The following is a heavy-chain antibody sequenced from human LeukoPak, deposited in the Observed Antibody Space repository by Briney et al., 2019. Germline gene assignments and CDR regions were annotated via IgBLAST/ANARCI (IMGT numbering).Heavy chain of an antibody. CDR3: ARGDIVVVPAAMHFDY. CDR2: ISAYNGNT. J-gene: IGHJ4*02. V-gene: IGHV1-18*01. D-gene: IGHD2-2*01. Sequence: GASVKVSCKASGYTFTSYGISWVRQAPGQGLEWMGWISAYNGNTNYAQKLQGRVTMTTDTSTSTAYMELRSLRSDDTAVYYCARGDIVVVPAAMHFDYWGQGTLVTVSS. CDR1: GYTFTSYG.